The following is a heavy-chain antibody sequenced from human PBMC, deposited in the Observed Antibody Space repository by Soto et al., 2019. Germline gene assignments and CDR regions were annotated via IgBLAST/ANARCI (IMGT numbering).Heavy chain of an antibody. CDR1: GGTFSSYA. CDR3: ARMITFGGVIVSYYGMDV. Sequence: ASVKVSCKASGGTFSSYAISWVRQAPGQGLEWMGGIIPIFGTANYAQKFQGRVTITADESTSTAYMELSSLRSEDTAVYYCARMITFGGVIVSYYGMDVWGQGTTVTVSS. CDR2: IIPIFGTA. D-gene: IGHD3-16*02. J-gene: IGHJ6*02. V-gene: IGHV1-69*13.